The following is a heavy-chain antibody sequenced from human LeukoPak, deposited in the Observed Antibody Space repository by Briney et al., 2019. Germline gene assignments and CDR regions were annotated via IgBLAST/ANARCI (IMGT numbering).Heavy chain of an antibody. CDR3: ARVKYGAGSYSVDY. J-gene: IGHJ4*02. CDR1: GFTFSNYA. D-gene: IGHD3-10*01. CDR2: ISGSGGST. V-gene: IGHV3-23*01. Sequence: GGSLRLSCAASGFTFSNYAMSWVRQAPGKGLEWVSAISGSGGSTYYADSVKGRFTISRDDSKNTLYLQMNSLRAEDTAVYYCARVKYGAGSYSVDYWGQGALVTVSS.